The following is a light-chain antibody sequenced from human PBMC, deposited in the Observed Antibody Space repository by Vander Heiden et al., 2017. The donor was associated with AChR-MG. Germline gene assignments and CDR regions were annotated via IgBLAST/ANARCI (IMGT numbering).Light chain of an antibody. CDR3: QQTYSTQWS. Sequence: IQTTHSPSSLSASVGGSVTFTCRASQTSDKYLNGCQQKPGKAPKLLIFSTANIQGGVPSRIIGSSAGTDFTPTISSLQPEDVATYHCQQTYSTQWSFGQGTKVEVK. CDR2: STA. J-gene: IGKJ1*01. V-gene: IGKV1-39*01. CDR1: QTSDKY.